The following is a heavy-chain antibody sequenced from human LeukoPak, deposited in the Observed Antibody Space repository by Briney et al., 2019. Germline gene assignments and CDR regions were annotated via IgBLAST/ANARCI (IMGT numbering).Heavy chain of an antibody. CDR1: GGTFSSLA. CDR3: ASPTGFDVLDL. CDR2: VIPIFNSA. Sequence: SVRVSCKAFGGTFSSLAFSWVRQAPGQGLEWMGRVIPIFNSAKYAPRFQDRVTITADKSTSTAYMALGSLRSEDTAVYYCASPTGFDVLDLWDQGTMVTVSS. D-gene: IGHD4-11*01. J-gene: IGHJ3*01. V-gene: IGHV1-69*06.